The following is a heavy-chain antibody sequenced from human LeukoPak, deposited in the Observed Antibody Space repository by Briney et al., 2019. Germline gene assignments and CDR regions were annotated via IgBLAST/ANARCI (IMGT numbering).Heavy chain of an antibody. V-gene: IGHV4-34*01. J-gene: IGHJ5*02. Sequence: SETLSLTCAASGGSFNGYYWSWIRQAPGKGLEWIGEISDSGSTNFSPSLKSRVSLSVDMSKRQFSPRLSSVTAADTALYYCATMYDRRYRVLGSWGQGILVTVSS. CDR2: ISDSGST. CDR1: GGSFNGYY. D-gene: IGHD3-22*01. CDR3: ATMYDRRYRVLGS.